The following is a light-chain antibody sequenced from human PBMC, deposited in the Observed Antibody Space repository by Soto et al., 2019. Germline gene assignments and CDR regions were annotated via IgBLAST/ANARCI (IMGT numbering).Light chain of an antibody. V-gene: IGLV1-40*01. J-gene: IGLJ1*01. CDR3: QSYDNSPSTYV. CDR2: ANN. CDR1: TSNFGTKS. Sequence: QSALTQPPSASGAPGQRVTISCSGGTSNFGTKSVNWYQHLPGAAPRLLIYANNIRPAGIPDRFSGSKSGTSASLAITGLQAEDEADYYCQSYDNSPSTYVFGTGTKVTVL.